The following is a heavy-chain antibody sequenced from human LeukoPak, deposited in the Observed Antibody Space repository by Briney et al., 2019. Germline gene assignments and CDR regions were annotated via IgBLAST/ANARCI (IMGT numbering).Heavy chain of an antibody. D-gene: IGHD7-27*01. CDR3: AKVGNLRTSFDAFDI. J-gene: IGHJ3*02. Sequence: GGSLRLSCAASGFTFSSYSMNWVRQAPGKGLEWVSAISGSGGSTYYADSVKGRFTISRDNSKNTLYLQMNSLRAEDTAVYYCAKVGNLRTSFDAFDIWGQGTMVTVSS. CDR1: GFTFSSYS. V-gene: IGHV3-23*01. CDR2: ISGSGGST.